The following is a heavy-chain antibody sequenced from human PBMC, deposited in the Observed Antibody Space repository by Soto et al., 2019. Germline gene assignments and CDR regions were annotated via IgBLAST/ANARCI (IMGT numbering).Heavy chain of an antibody. CDR3: ARAGGYRRTTPNPRAYDIDV. Sequence: EVQLVESGGGLVKPGGSLRLSCAVSGFTFNSYSMNWVRQAPGKGLEWVSSISSFSNYMYYTDSVKGRFTISRANARNSLYLQRTSLRAADTAVYYCARAGGYRRTTPNPRAYDIDVWGQGTTVTVSS. J-gene: IGHJ6*02. V-gene: IGHV3-21*01. CDR1: GFTFNSYS. D-gene: IGHD1-1*01. CDR2: ISSFSNYM.